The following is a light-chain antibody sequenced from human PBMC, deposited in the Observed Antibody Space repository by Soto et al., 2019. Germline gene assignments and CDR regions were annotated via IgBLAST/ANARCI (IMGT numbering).Light chain of an antibody. CDR3: QQSYGTPRS. Sequence: DIQMTQSPSSLSASEGDRVTLTCRASQSISRYLNWYQQKPGRAPKLLMYGASNLQNGVPSRFSGSGSGTDFTLNISNLQPEDFATYYCQQSYGTPRSFGGGTKVEIK. CDR1: QSISRY. J-gene: IGKJ4*01. CDR2: GAS. V-gene: IGKV1-39*01.